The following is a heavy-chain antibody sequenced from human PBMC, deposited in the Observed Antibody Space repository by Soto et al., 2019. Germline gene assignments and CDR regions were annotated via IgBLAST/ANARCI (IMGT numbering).Heavy chain of an antibody. CDR2: VNHSGGI. J-gene: IGHJ4*02. CDR3: AGRNGYYSGIDY. CDR1: GGSFSGYY. V-gene: IGHV4-34*02. D-gene: IGHD3-22*01. Sequence: QVQLQQWGAGLLKPSETLSLTCVVYGGSFSGYYWSWIRQPPGKGLEWFGEVNHSGGIDYNPSLKSRVTISVDTSKNQFSLKLSSVTAADTAVYYCAGRNGYYSGIDYWGQGTLVTLSS.